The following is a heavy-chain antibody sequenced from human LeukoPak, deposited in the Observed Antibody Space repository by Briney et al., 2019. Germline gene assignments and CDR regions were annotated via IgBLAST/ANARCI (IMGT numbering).Heavy chain of an antibody. CDR2: IHPEGNEK. CDR1: GFTFSNFW. J-gene: IGHJ4*02. Sequence: GGSLRLSCAVSGFTFSNFWMSWVRQAPGRGLEWVANIHPEGNEKYHVEFVKGRFTISRDNTKNLLFLQMNGLRVDDTAVYYCARGDDFSGDHWGQGTLVTVSS. CDR3: ARGDDFSGDH. V-gene: IGHV3-7*04. D-gene: IGHD1-1*01.